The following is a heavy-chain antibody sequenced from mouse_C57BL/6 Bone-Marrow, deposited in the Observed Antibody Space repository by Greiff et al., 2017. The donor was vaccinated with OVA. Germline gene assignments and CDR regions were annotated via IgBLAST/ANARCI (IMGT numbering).Heavy chain of an antibody. CDR3: ARRFITTVVATYYYAMDY. D-gene: IGHD1-1*01. Sequence: VQLQQSVAELVRPGASVKLSCTASGFNIKNTYMHWVKQRPEQGLEWIGRIDPANGNTKYAPKFQGKATITADTSSNTAYLQLSSLTSEDTAIYYCARRFITTVVATYYYAMDYWGQGTSVTVSS. J-gene: IGHJ4*01. CDR2: IDPANGNT. CDR1: GFNIKNTY. V-gene: IGHV14-3*01.